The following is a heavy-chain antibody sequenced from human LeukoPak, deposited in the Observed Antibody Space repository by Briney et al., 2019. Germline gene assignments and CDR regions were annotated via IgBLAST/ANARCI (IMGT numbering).Heavy chain of an antibody. V-gene: IGHV3-20*04. J-gene: IGHJ6*03. CDR3: ARLSDDYYYYYMDV. Sequence: GGSLTLPCAASGLTFDDYGMMGVRQARGKGVEWVSYLFWYGDRTGYADSVKGRFTISRDNAKNSLYLQINSLRAEDTALYYCARLSDDYYYYYMDVWGKGTTVTVSS. CDR1: GLTFDDYG. D-gene: IGHD2-21*02. CDR2: LFWYGDRT.